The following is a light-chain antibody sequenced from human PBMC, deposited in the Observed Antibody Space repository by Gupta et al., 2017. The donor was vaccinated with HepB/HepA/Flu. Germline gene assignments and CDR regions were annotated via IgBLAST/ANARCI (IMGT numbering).Light chain of an antibody. CDR3: MQALQTPLT. CDR1: QSLLHSNGYNY. V-gene: IGKV2-28*01. J-gene: IGKJ4*01. Sequence: IVLTQSSLSLPVTPGEPASISCRSSQSLLHSNGYNYLDWYLQKPGQSPQLLIYLGSNRASGVPDRFSGSGSGTDFTLKISRVEAEDVGVYYCMQALQTPLTFGGGTKVEIK. CDR2: LGS.